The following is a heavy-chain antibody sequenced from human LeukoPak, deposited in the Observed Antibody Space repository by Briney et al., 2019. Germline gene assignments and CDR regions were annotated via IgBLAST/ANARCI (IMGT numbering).Heavy chain of an antibody. CDR3: ARARRFYDSTGYYNYFDY. Sequence: SETLSLTCAVSGYSISSGYYWGWIRQPPGKGLEWIGSFYHSGNTYYNPSLKSRVTISVDTSKNQFSLYLSSVTAADTAVYYWARARRFYDSTGYYNYFDYWGQGTLVTVSP. V-gene: IGHV4-38-2*01. J-gene: IGHJ4*02. CDR1: GYSISSGYY. D-gene: IGHD3-22*01. CDR2: FYHSGNT.